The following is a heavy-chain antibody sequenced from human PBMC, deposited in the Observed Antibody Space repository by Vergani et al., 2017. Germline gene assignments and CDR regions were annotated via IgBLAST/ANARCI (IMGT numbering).Heavy chain of an antibody. CDR2: IIPILVIA. CDR3: ARDPPNGSGSPPDY. D-gene: IGHD3-10*01. V-gene: IGHV1-69*08. Sequence: QVQLVQSGAEVKKPGSSVKVSCKASGGTFSSYTISWVRQAPGQGLEWMGRIIPILVIANYAQKFQGRVTITADKSTSTAYMELSSLRSEDTAVYYCARDPPNGSGSPPDYWGQGTLVTVSS. J-gene: IGHJ4*02. CDR1: GGTFSSYT.